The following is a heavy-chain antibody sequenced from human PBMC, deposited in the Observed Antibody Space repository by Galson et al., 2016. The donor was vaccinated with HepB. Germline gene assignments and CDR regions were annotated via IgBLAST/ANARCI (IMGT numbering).Heavy chain of an antibody. D-gene: IGHD1-14*01. CDR2: VYVSGNT. CDR1: GDLLRSGAYY. Sequence: QVQLQESGPVQVKPSQTLSLTCTLSGDLLRSGAYYCTGTRQHPGKGLEWIGYVYVSGNTHQNPSLKNRLSLSVDTSKNQFSLNLSSVTAADTAIYYCARDYPGSHYFDYWGQGILVTVSS. CDR3: ARDYPGSHYFDY. J-gene: IGHJ4*02. V-gene: IGHV4-31*03.